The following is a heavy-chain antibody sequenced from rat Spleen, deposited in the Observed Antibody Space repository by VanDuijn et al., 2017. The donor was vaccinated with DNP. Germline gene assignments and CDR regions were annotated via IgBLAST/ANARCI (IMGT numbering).Heavy chain of an antibody. Sequence: EVQLVKSGGGLVQPGRSMKLSCAASGFTFSNYDMAWVRQAPTKGLEWVASISYDGSSTYHRDSVKGRFTISRDNAKSTLYLQMDSLRSEETATYYCTTGVVDYWGQGVTVTVSS. V-gene: IGHV5-20*01. CDR1: GFTFSNYD. CDR2: ISYDGSST. J-gene: IGHJ2*01. D-gene: IGHD1-1*01. CDR3: TTGVVDY.